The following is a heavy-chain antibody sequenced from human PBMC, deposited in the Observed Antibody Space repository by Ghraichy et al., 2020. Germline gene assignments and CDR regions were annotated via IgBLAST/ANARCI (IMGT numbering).Heavy chain of an antibody. CDR2: ISAYNGNT. Sequence: ASVKVSCKASGYTFTSYGISWVRQAPGQGLEWMGWISAYNGNTNYAQKLQGRVTMTTDTSTSTAYMELRSLRSDDTAVYYCARDRLRITMIVMVIDAFDIWGQGTMVTVSS. J-gene: IGHJ3*02. CDR3: ARDRLRITMIVMVIDAFDI. V-gene: IGHV1-18*01. CDR1: GYTFTSYG. D-gene: IGHD3-22*01.